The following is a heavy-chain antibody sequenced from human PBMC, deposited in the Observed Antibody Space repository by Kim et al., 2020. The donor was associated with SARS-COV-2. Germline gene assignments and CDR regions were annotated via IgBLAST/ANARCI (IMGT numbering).Heavy chain of an antibody. Sequence: GGSLRLSCAASGFTFSTYWMTWVRQAPGKGLEWVANINQGGTEKYYVDSVKGRFTISRDNAKNSLFLDVNSLRVEDTAVYYCARTHYGDYVWGQGTLDT. D-gene: IGHD4-17*01. J-gene: IGHJ4*02. CDR1: GFTFSTYW. V-gene: IGHV3-7*01. CDR3: ARTHYGDYV. CDR2: INQGGTEK.